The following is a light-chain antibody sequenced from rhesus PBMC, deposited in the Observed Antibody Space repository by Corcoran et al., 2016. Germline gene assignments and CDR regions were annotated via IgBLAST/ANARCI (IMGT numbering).Light chain of an antibody. CDR1: QGISNY. Sequence: DIQMTQSPSSLSASVGDTVTFTCRASQGISNYLAWYQQQTGKAPKPLIYYASNLESGVPSRFSGSGAGTEFTLTISSLQPEDFATYYCKQYNTAPYSFGQGSKVEIK. CDR3: KQYNTAPYS. J-gene: IGKJ2*01. V-gene: IGKV1-37*01. CDR2: YAS.